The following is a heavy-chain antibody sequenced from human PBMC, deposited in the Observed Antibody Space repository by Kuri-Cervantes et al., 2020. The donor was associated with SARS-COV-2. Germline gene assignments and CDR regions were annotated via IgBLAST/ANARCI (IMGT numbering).Heavy chain of an antibody. J-gene: IGHJ4*02. CDR3: AKESPPYGNWGSEFDH. CDR2: IWNDGSNK. V-gene: IGHV3-33*06. Sequence: GESLKISCVGSGFIFSDYGIHWARQAPGKGLEWVAGIWNDGSNKYFAASVKGRFTISRDNSKNTVDLQMSGLRVEDTAVYYCAKESPPYGNWGSEFDHWGQGALVTVSS. D-gene: IGHD2/OR15-2a*01. CDR1: GFIFSDYG.